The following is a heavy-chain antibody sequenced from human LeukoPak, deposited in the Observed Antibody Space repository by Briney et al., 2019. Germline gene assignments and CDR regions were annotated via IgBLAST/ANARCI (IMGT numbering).Heavy chain of an antibody. J-gene: IGHJ4*02. Sequence: ASVKVSCKASGYTFTGYYMHWVRQAPGQGLEWMGWINPNSGGTNYAQKFQGRVTMTRDTSISTAYMELSRLRSDDTAVYYCAREDGSSGYYPDYWGQGTLVTVSS. CDR1: GYTFTGYY. V-gene: IGHV1-2*02. CDR3: AREDGSSGYYPDY. CDR2: INPNSGGT. D-gene: IGHD3-22*01.